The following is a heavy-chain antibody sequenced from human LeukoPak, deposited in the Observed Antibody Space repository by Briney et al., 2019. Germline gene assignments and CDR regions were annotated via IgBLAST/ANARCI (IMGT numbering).Heavy chain of an antibody. V-gene: IGHV1-2*02. Sequence: GASVKVSCKASGDTFTGYYIHWVRQAPGQGLEWMGWINPNSGGTNYAQKFQGRVTMTRDTSISTAYMELSRLRSDDTAVYYCARDGYSSSWYLPQYYYYYYYMDVWGKGTTVTISS. J-gene: IGHJ6*03. CDR2: INPNSGGT. D-gene: IGHD6-13*01. CDR1: GDTFTGYY. CDR3: ARDGYSSSWYLPQYYYYYYYMDV.